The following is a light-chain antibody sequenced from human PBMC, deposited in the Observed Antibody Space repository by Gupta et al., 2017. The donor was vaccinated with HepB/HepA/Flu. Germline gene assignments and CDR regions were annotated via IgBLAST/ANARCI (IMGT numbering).Light chain of an antibody. J-gene: IGLJ2*01. CDR3: NSRDSSGNHLV. CDR2: GKS. Sequence: SSELTQDPAVSVALGQPVRITCQGDSLRSSYASWYQQKPGQAPVLVIYGKSNRPSGIPDRFSGSSSGNTASLTITGAQAEDEADYYCNSRDSSGNHLVFGGGTKLNGL. V-gene: IGLV3-19*01. CDR1: SLRSSY.